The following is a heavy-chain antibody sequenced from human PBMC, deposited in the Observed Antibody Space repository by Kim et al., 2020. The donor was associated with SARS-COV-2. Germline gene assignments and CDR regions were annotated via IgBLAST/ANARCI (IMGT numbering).Heavy chain of an antibody. CDR3: ASNDRNVLRFLEWCPARY. J-gene: IGHJ4*02. CDR1: GYTFTSYA. CDR2: INAGNGNT. D-gene: IGHD3-3*01. V-gene: IGHV1-3*01. Sequence: ASVKVSCKASGYTFTSYAMHWVRQAPGQRLDWMGWINAGNGNTKYSQKFQARVTITRDTSASTAYMELSSLGSEDTAGYYCASNDRNVLRFLEWCPARYWGQGTLVTVSS.